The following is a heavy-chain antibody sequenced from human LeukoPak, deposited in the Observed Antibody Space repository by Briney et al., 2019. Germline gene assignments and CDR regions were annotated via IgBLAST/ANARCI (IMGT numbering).Heavy chain of an antibody. CDR3: ARDQRSSCTGGTCYYFDY. CDR2: ISGYNGDT. J-gene: IGHJ4*02. V-gene: IGHV1-18*01. CDR1: GYTFTSYG. D-gene: IGHD2-15*01. Sequence: ASVKVSCKASGYTFTSYGISWVRQAPGQGLEWVGWISGYNGDTNSARKLQGRVTMTTDTSTSTAYMELRSLISGDTAVYYCARDQRSSCTGGTCYYFDYWGQGTLVTVSP.